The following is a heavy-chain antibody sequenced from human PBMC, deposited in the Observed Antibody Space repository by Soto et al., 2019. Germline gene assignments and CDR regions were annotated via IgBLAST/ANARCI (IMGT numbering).Heavy chain of an antibody. Sequence: EVQLVESGGGLVKPGGSLRLSCAASGFTFSSYSMNWVRQAPGKGLEWVSYISSSSSYIYYADSVKGRFTISRDNAKNSLYLQMNSLRAEDTAVYYCARVARTYCGGDCYDYWGQGTLVTVSS. CDR3: ARVARTYCGGDCYDY. D-gene: IGHD2-21*01. CDR1: GFTFSSYS. J-gene: IGHJ4*02. CDR2: ISSSSSYI. V-gene: IGHV3-21*01.